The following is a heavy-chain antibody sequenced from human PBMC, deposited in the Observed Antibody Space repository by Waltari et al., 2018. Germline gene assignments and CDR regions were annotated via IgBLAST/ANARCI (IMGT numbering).Heavy chain of an antibody. V-gene: IGHV1-18*01. CDR1: GYTFTSYT. J-gene: IGHJ4*02. Sequence: QIQLVQSEAEVTKPGASVKVSCNASGYTFTSYTISWVRQTPVQGLEWMGWISAYNGNTNYAKKLQGRVTMTTDTSTSTAYMELRSLRSDDTAVYYCARDLLHPSMYSSGYGPDYWGQGTLVTVSS. CDR3: ARDLLHPSMYSSGYGPDY. D-gene: IGHD3-22*01. CDR2: ISAYNGNT.